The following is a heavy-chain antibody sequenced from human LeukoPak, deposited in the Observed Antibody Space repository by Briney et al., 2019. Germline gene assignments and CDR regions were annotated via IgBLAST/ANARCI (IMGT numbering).Heavy chain of an antibody. CDR1: GFSVRTNY. Sequence: GGSLRLSCAASGFSVRTNYMSWVRQAPGKGLEWVARTRNKAKSYTTEYAASVKGRFTISRDGSKSSLYLQMNSLNTEDTAVYYCAVAMVSTNYYYDMDVWGQGTTVTVSS. V-gene: IGHV3-72*01. CDR3: AVAMVSTNYYYDMDV. J-gene: IGHJ6*02. D-gene: IGHD5/OR15-5a*01. CDR2: TRNKAKSYTT.